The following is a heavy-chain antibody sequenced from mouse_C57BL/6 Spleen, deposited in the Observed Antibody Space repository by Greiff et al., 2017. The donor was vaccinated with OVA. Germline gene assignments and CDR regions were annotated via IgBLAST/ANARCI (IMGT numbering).Heavy chain of an antibody. V-gene: IGHV14-2*01. CDR3: ARSHYYGSSYVAWFAY. Sequence: EVKLQESGAELVKPGASVKLSCTASGFNIKDYYMHWVKQRTEQGLEWIGRIDPEDGETKYAPKFPGKATITADTSANTAYLQLTILTSEYTAVYYCARSHYYGSSYVAWFAYWGQGTLVTVSA. D-gene: IGHD1-1*01. CDR1: GFNIKDYY. CDR2: IDPEDGET. J-gene: IGHJ3*01.